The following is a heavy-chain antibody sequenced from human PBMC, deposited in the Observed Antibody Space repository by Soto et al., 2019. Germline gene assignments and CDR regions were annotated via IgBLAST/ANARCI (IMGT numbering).Heavy chain of an antibody. CDR1: GFTFSSYW. D-gene: IGHD5-18*01. CDR2: IKQDGSEK. V-gene: IGHV3-7*01. Sequence: EVQLVESGGGLVQPGGSLRLSCAASGFTFSSYWMSWVRQAPGKGLEWVANIKQDGSEKYYVDSVKGRFTISRDNARNSVQHETNSLRGEDTDVYYCERGYPLYGMDVWGDGATVTVS. CDR3: ERGYPLYGMDV. J-gene: IGHJ6*02.